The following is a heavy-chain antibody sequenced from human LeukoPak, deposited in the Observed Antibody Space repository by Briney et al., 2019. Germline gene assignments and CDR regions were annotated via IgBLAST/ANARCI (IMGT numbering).Heavy chain of an antibody. V-gene: IGHV1-2*02. Sequence: ASVKVSCKASGYTFTGYYMHWVRQAPGQGLEWMGWINPNSGGTNYAQKFQGRVTMTRDTSISTAYMELSRLRSDDTAVYYCAREKSIAACHFDYWGQGTLVTVSS. CDR3: AREKSIAACHFDY. J-gene: IGHJ4*02. D-gene: IGHD6-6*01. CDR1: GYTFTGYY. CDR2: INPNSGGT.